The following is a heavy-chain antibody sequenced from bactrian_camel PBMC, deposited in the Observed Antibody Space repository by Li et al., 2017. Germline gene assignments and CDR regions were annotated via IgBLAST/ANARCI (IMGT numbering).Heavy chain of an antibody. CDR3: AADLYLECSGGWWFPTYFGY. CDR1: QFTFSSSRSC. CDR2: IDSDGK. D-gene: IGHD2*01. J-gene: IGHJ6*01. V-gene: IGHV3S55*01. Sequence: VESGGGLVQAGSSLKLSCVASQFTFSSSRSCMGWFRQAPGKDREGVAHIDSDGKWYAESLKGRSTISTDDAKNTLYLQMNSLKPEDTAVYYCAADLYLECSGGWWFPTYFGYWGQGTQVTV.